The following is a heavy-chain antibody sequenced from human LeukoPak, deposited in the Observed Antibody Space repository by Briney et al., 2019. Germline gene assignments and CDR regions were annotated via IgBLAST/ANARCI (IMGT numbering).Heavy chain of an antibody. Sequence: SGPTLVNPTPALTLTCTFSGFSLHTSGVGVGWIRQPPGKALEWLTLIFWDDDKRYSPSLKSRLTITKDTSKSQVVLTMTNMDPVDTATYYCARRPNAFDIWGQGTMVTVSS. J-gene: IGHJ3*02. CDR3: ARRPNAFDI. CDR1: GFSLHTSGVG. V-gene: IGHV2-5*02. CDR2: IFWDDDK.